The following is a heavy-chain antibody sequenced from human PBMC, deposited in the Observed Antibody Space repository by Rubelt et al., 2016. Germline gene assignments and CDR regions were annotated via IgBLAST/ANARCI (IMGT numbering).Heavy chain of an antibody. CDR3: ARDWGQDQAHYFDY. D-gene: IGHD3-16*01. CDR1: GDSISSSSYC. Sequence: QLQLRESGPRLVKPSETLSLTCTVSGDSISSSSYCWGWIRQPPGKGLEWIGSMFNSGTTYYNPSLKSRITISRDTSKNQFSLQLSSVTAADTAVYYCARDWGQDQAHYFDYWGQGTLVTVSS. CDR2: MFNSGTT. J-gene: IGHJ4*02. V-gene: IGHV4-39*07.